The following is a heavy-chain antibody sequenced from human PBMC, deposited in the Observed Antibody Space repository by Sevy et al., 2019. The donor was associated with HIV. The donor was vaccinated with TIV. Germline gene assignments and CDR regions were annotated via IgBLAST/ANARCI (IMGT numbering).Heavy chain of an antibody. CDR1: GYTFTSYG. CDR2: ISAYNGNT. V-gene: IGHV1-18*04. J-gene: IGHJ6*02. Sequence: ASVKVSCKASGYTFTSYGFSWVRQAPGQGLEWMRWISAYNGNTNYAQKLQGRVTMTTDTSTSTAYMELRSLRSDDTAVYYCARDSRDHDYYYYGMDVWGQGTTVTVSS. CDR3: ARDSRDHDYYYYGMDV.